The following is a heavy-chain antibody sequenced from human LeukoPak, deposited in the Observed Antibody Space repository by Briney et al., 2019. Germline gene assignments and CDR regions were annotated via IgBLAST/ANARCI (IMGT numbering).Heavy chain of an antibody. CDR1: GYTFTSYY. D-gene: IGHD6-19*01. Sequence: ASVKVSCKASGYTFTSYYMHWVRQAPGQGLEWMGITNPSGGSTSYAQKFQGRVTMTRDMSTSTVYMELSSLRSEDTAVYYCARGIQGKWLVAGRADWFDPWGQGTLVTVSS. CDR2: TNPSGGST. CDR3: ARGIQGKWLVAGRADWFDP. V-gene: IGHV1-46*01. J-gene: IGHJ5*02.